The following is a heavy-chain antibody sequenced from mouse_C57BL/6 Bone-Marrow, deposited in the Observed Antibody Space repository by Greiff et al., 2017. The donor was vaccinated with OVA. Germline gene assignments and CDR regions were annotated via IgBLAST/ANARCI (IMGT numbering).Heavy chain of an antibody. D-gene: IGHD2-3*01. CDR3: ARVEVEWLLSFDY. CDR2: IYPGSGST. Sequence: QVQLQQPGAELVKPGASVQMSCKASGYTFTSYWITWVKQRPGQGLEWIGDIYPGSGSTNYNEKFKSKATLTVDTSSSTAYMQLSSLTSEDSAVYYCARVEVEWLLSFDYWGQGTTLTVSS. CDR1: GYTFTSYW. J-gene: IGHJ2*01. V-gene: IGHV1-55*01.